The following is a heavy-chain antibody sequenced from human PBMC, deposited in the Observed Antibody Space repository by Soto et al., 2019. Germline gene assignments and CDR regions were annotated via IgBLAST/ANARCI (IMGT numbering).Heavy chain of an antibody. CDR2: ISAYNGNT. Sequence: ASVKVSCKASGCTFTSYGISWVRQAPGQGLEWMGWISAYNGNTNYAQKLQGRVTMTTDTSTSTAYMELSSLRSDDTAVYYCARDPDYYGSGSYYQRDYWGQGTLVTVSS. CDR1: GCTFTSYG. J-gene: IGHJ4*02. D-gene: IGHD3-10*01. CDR3: ARDPDYYGSGSYYQRDY. V-gene: IGHV1-18*01.